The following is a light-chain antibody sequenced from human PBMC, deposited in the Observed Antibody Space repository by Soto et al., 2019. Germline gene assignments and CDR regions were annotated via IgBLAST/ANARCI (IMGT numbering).Light chain of an antibody. J-gene: IGLJ1*01. CDR1: RSDIGSNF. V-gene: IGLV1-44*01. Sequence: QSALSQPPSASGTPGQTVIISCSGSRSDIGSNFVNWYQHLPGTAPKLLIYNSNQRPSGVPDRFSGSKSGTSASLAISGLQSEDEADYYCAAWDDSLTGPVFGTGTKVTAL. CDR3: AAWDDSLTGPV. CDR2: NSN.